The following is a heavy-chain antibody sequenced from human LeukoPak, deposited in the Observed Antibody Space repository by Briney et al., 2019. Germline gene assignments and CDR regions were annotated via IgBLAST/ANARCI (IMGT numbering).Heavy chain of an antibody. V-gene: IGHV1-2*02. CDR1: GYTLTGYY. CDR2: INPNSGGT. CDR3: ARAGYCSGGSCYALDY. D-gene: IGHD2-15*01. Sequence: GASVKVSCKASGYTLTGYYMHWVRQAPGQGLEWMGGINPNSGGTNYAQKFQGRVTMTRDTSITTAYMELSRLRSDDTAVYYCARAGYCSGGSCYALDYWGQGTLVTVSS. J-gene: IGHJ4*02.